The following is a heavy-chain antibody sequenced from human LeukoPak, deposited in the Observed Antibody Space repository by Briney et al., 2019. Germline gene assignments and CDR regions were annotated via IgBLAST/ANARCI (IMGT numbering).Heavy chain of an antibody. CDR3: ARALGVPGIAAAGYFDY. D-gene: IGHD6-13*01. J-gene: IGHJ4*02. CDR2: IYYSGST. CDR1: GGSISSGGYY. V-gene: IGHV4-31*03. Sequence: PSETLSLTCTVSGGSISSGGYYWSWIRQHPGKGLEWIGYIYYSGSTYYNPSLKSRVTISVDTSKNQFSLKLSSVTAADTAVYYCARALGVPGIAAAGYFDYWGQGTLVTVSS.